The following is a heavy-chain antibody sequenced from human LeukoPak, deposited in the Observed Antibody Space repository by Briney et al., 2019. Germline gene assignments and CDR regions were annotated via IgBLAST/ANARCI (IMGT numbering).Heavy chain of an antibody. Sequence: GGSLRLSCAASGFTFSSYEMNWVRQAPGKGLEWVSYISSSGSTIYYADSVKGRFTISRDNAKNSLYLQMNSLRAEDTAVYYCANSQGGKRWFDCWGQGTLVTVSS. CDR3: ANSQGGKRWFDC. J-gene: IGHJ4*02. V-gene: IGHV3-48*03. D-gene: IGHD4-23*01. CDR1: GFTFSSYE. CDR2: ISSSGSTI.